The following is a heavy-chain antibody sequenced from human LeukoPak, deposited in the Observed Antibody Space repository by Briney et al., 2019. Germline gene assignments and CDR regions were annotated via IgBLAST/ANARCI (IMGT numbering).Heavy chain of an antibody. D-gene: IGHD3-10*01. CDR1: GGSISSYY. J-gene: IGHJ5*02. CDR3: ARETRVTMVRGVRYNWFDP. V-gene: IGHV4-39*07. CDR2: IYYSGST. Sequence: SETLSLTCTVSGGSISSYYWGWIRQPPGKGLEWIGSIYYSGSTYYNPSLKSRVTISVDTSKNQFSLKLSSVTAADTAVYYCARETRVTMVRGVRYNWFDPWGQGTLVTVSS.